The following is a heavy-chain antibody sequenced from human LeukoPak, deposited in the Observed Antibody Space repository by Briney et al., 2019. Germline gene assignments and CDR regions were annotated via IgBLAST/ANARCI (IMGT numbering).Heavy chain of an antibody. CDR2: IYHSGST. Sequence: SETLSLTCTVSGYSISSGYYWGWIRQPPGKGLDWIGSIYHSGSTYYNPSLKSRVTISVDPSKNQFSLKLSSVTAADTAVYYCARVEMGRQFAFDPWGQGTLVTVSS. CDR1: GYSISSGYY. J-gene: IGHJ5*02. CDR3: ARVEMGRQFAFDP. D-gene: IGHD5-24*01. V-gene: IGHV4-38-2*02.